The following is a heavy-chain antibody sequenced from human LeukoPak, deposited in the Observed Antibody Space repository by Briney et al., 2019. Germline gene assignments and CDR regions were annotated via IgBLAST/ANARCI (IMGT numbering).Heavy chain of an antibody. D-gene: IGHD2-15*01. CDR1: GFTFSSYA. V-gene: IGHV3-23*01. CDR3: AKDRRLVVAATLFDL. J-gene: IGHJ2*01. Sequence: PGGSLRLSCAASGFTFSSYAMSWVRQAPGKGLEWVSAISGSGGSTYYADSVKGRFTISRDNSKNTLYLQMNSLRAEDTAVYCCAKDRRLVVAATLFDLWGRGTLVTVSS. CDR2: ISGSGGST.